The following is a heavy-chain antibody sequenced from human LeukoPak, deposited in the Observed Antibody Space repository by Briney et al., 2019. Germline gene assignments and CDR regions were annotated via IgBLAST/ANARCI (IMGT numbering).Heavy chain of an antibody. CDR2: ISSRSGYI. V-gene: IGHV3-21*01. CDR3: ASFDSSGWHYFDY. CDR1: GFTFSSYS. J-gene: IGHJ4*02. D-gene: IGHD6-19*01. Sequence: GGSLGLSCAASGFTFSSYSMSWVRQAPGKGLEWVSSISSRSGYIYYGDSVKGRFTISRDNAKNSLYLQMNTLRAEDTAVYYCASFDSSGWHYFDYWGQGTLVTVSA.